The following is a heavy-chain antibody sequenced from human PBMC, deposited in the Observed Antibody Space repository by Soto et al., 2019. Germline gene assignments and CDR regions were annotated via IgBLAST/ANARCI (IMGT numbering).Heavy chain of an antibody. D-gene: IGHD4-17*01. CDR3: ARGETTVTSYFDY. V-gene: IGHV3-21*01. J-gene: IGHJ4*02. CDR2: ISSSSSYT. CDR1: GFTFSSYS. Sequence: EVQLVESGGGLVKPGGSLRLSCAASGFTFSSYSMNWVRQAPGKGLEWVSSISSSSSYTYSADSVKGRFTISRNNAKNSLYPQMNSLRAEDTAVYYCARGETTVTSYFDYWGQGTLVTVSS.